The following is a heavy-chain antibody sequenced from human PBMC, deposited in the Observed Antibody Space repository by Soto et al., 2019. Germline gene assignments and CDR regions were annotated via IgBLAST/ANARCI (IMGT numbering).Heavy chain of an antibody. Sequence: GGSLRLSCAVSGFTFTDPAMTWVRQAPGKGLEWVSTTSNNGDRTFYADSVKGRFTVSTDRTNNTLYLQMNSLRADDMAVYFCARPPLYSNGGYFDSWGQGTLVTVSS. J-gene: IGHJ4*02. CDR1: GFTFTDPA. CDR3: ARPPLYSNGGYFDS. V-gene: IGHV3-23*01. D-gene: IGHD6-19*01. CDR2: TSNNGDRT.